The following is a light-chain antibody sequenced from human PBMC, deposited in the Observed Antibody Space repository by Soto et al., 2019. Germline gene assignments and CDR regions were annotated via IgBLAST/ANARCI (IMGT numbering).Light chain of an antibody. V-gene: IGKV1-39*01. CDR2: AAS. J-gene: IGKJ1*01. CDR1: QSIASY. Sequence: DIQMTQSPSSLSASVGDRVTITCRASQSIASYLNWYQQRPGKPPKLLIHAASRLESGVPSRFSASGSGTHFTLFIISLQPEDFATYYCQQSFSSPPTFGQGTRVDVK. CDR3: QQSFSSPPT.